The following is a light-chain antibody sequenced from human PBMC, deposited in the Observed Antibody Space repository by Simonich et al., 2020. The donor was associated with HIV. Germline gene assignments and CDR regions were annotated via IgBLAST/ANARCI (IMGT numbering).Light chain of an antibody. V-gene: IGKV1-NL1*01. CDR1: QGISKS. J-gene: IGKJ1*01. CDR2: AAS. CDR3: QQFYSTPPWT. Sequence: DIQMTQSPSSLSASVGDRVTITCRASQGISKSLAWYQQKPGKAPKLLLYAASRLESGVPSRCSGSGSGTDYTLTISSLQPEDFATYYCQQFYSTPPWTFGQGTKVEIK.